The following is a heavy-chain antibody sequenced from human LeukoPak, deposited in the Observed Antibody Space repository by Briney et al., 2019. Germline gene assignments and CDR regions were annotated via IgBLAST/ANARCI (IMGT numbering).Heavy chain of an antibody. CDR2: IYYSGST. CDR1: GGSISSSSYY. Sequence: PSETLSLTCTVSGGSISSSSYYWGWIRQPPGKGLEWIGSIYYSGSTYYNPPLKSRVTISVDTSKNQFSLKLSSVTAADTAVCYCARTSLDAFDIWGQGTMVTVSS. V-gene: IGHV4-39*01. J-gene: IGHJ3*02. CDR3: ARTSLDAFDI.